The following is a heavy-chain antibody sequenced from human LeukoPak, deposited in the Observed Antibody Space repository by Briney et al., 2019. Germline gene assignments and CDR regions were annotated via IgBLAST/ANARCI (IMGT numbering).Heavy chain of an antibody. J-gene: IGHJ4*02. Sequence: GGSLRLSCAASGFTFNTFNMNWVRQAPGKGLEWVSSITSGGDYIYYADSVKGRFTTSRDNAKNSLPLQLNSLRVEDTAVYYCARGHYDVLAASYKWTPDYWGQGTLVTVSS. CDR1: GFTFNTFN. D-gene: IGHD3-9*01. CDR3: ARGHYDVLAASYKWTPDY. CDR2: ITSGGDYI. V-gene: IGHV3-21*01.